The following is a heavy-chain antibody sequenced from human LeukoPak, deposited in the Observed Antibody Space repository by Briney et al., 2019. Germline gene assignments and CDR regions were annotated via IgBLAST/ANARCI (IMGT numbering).Heavy chain of an antibody. Sequence: EAGGSLRLSCAASGFTFSSYGMHWVRQAPGKGLEWVAVIWYDGSNKYYADSVKGRFTISRDNSKNTLYLQMNSLRAEDTAVYYCARDQWYQNNADPYCGGDCYWATDYWGQGTLVTVSS. CDR1: GFTFSSYG. CDR3: ARDQWYQNNADPYCGGDCYWATDY. D-gene: IGHD2-21*02. V-gene: IGHV3-33*01. CDR2: IWYDGSNK. J-gene: IGHJ4*02.